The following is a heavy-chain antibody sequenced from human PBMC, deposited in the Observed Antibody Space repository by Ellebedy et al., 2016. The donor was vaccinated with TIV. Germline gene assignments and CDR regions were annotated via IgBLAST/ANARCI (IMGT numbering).Heavy chain of an antibody. Sequence: GGSLRLSCAASGFTFSSYAMHWVRQAPGKGLEWVAVISYDGSNKYYADSVEGRFTISRDNSKNTLYLQMNSLRAEDTAVYYCARDYPQYSGSVDAFDIWGQGTMVTVSS. D-gene: IGHD1-26*01. CDR3: ARDYPQYSGSVDAFDI. V-gene: IGHV3-30-3*01. J-gene: IGHJ3*02. CDR2: ISYDGSNK. CDR1: GFTFSSYA.